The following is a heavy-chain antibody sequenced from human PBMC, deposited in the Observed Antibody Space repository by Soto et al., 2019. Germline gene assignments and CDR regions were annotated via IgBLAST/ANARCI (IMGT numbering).Heavy chain of an antibody. CDR2: IWYDGSNK. D-gene: IGHD3-9*01. CDR1: GFTFSSYG. CDR3: AFDILTGYPYMDV. V-gene: IGHV3-33*01. J-gene: IGHJ6*03. Sequence: GGSLRLSCAASGFTFSSYGVHWVRQAPGKGLEWVAVIWYDGSNKYYADSVKGRFTISRDNSKNTLYLQMNSLRAEDTAVYYCAFDILTGYPYMDVWGKGTTVTVSS.